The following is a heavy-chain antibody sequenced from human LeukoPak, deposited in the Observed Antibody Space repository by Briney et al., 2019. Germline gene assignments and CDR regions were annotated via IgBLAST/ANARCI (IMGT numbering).Heavy chain of an antibody. V-gene: IGHV4-34*01. CDR3: ARGGGDYSNWFDP. Sequence: PSETLSLTCAVYGGSFSGYYWSWIRQPPGKGLEWIGEINHSGSTNYNPSLKSRVTISVDTSKNQFSLKLSSVTAADTAVYYCARGGGDYSNWFDPWGQGTLVTVSS. CDR1: GGSFSGYY. D-gene: IGHD4-11*01. CDR2: INHSGST. J-gene: IGHJ5*02.